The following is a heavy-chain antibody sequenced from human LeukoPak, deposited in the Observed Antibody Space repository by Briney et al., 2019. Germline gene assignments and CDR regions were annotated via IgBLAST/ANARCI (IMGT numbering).Heavy chain of an antibody. J-gene: IGHJ4*02. CDR3: ARVRSSSWFGGGDFDY. Sequence: GASVKVSCKASGYTFTSYGISWVRQAPGQGLEWTGWISAYNGNTNYAHKLQGRVTMTTDTSTSTAYMELRSLRSDDTAVYYCARVRSSSWFGGGDFDYWGQGTLVTVSS. CDR2: ISAYNGNT. CDR1: GYTFTSYG. V-gene: IGHV1-18*01. D-gene: IGHD6-13*01.